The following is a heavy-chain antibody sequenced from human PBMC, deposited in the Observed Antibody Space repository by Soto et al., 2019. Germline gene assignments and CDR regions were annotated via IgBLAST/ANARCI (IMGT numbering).Heavy chain of an antibody. J-gene: IGHJ4*02. CDR3: ASDGYNRGGFDD. CDR2: ISFDGANT. Sequence: QVQLVESGGGVVPPGGSLRVSCVVSGFTFNSYNMHWVRQAPGEGLEWVAVISFDGANTFYAYSVKGRVTISRDTSRDTLYLQMSRLRVEDTAVYYCASDGYNRGGFDDCGQGTLVSGSS. V-gene: IGHV3-30-3*01. CDR1: GFTFNSYN. D-gene: IGHD6-25*01.